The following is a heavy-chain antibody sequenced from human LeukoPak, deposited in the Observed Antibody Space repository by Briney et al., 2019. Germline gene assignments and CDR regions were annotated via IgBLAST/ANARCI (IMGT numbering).Heavy chain of an antibody. CDR1: GFTFSTYA. J-gene: IGHJ4*02. CDR3: AKEDCSAGGCYYSYFDS. Sequence: GGSLRLSCAASGFTFSTYAMTWVRQAPGKALEWVSLISVPGGNTYYADSVKGRFTISRDNSKNTLYLQMNSLRAKDTAVYYCAKEDCSAGGCYYSYFDSWGQGVLVTVSS. V-gene: IGHV3-23*01. CDR2: ISVPGGNT. D-gene: IGHD2-15*01.